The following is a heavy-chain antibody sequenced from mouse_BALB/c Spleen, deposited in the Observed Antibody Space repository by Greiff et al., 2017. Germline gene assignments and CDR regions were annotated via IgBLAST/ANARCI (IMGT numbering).Heavy chain of an antibody. J-gene: IGHJ4*01. CDR2: INPSNGGT. D-gene: IGHD2-1*01. V-gene: IGHV1S81*02. CDR3: TRSGNYYAMDY. CDR1: GYTFTSYY. Sequence: VKLMESGAELVKPGASVKLSCKASGYTFTSYYMYWVKQRPGQGLEWIGEINPSNGGTNFNEKFKSKATLTVDKSSSTAYMQLSSLTSEDSAVYYCTRSGNYYAMDYWGQGTSVTVSS.